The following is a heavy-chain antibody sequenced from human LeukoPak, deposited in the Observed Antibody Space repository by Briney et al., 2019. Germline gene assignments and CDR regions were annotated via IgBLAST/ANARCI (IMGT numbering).Heavy chain of an antibody. J-gene: IGHJ4*02. CDR3: ARDPTEWELPSPYYFDY. CDR1: GFSFSSSA. D-gene: IGHD1-26*01. Sequence: GGSLRLSCVASGFSFSSSAMHWVRQAPGKGLDWVSFIHYDGYNKYYADSVKGRFTISRDNSKNTLYLQMNSLRAEDTAVYYCARDPTEWELPSPYYFDYWGQGTLVTVSS. V-gene: IGHV3-30*02. CDR2: IHYDGYNK.